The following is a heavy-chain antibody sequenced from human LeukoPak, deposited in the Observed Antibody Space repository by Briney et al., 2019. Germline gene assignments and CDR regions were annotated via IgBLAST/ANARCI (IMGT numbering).Heavy chain of an antibody. CDR1: GYSISSGYY. Sequence: SETLSLTCAVSGYSISSGYYWGWIRQPPGKGLEWIGSIYHSGSTYYNPSLKSRVTISVDTSKNQFSLKLSSVTAADTAVYYCARLRYIAAAGIFDYWGQGTLVTVSS. CDR2: IYHSGST. D-gene: IGHD6-13*01. CDR3: ARLRYIAAAGIFDY. V-gene: IGHV4-38-2*01. J-gene: IGHJ4*02.